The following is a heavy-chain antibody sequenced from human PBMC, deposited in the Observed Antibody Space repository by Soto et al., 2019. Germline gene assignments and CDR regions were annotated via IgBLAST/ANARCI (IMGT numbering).Heavy chain of an antibody. V-gene: IGHV1-8*01. CDR2: MNPGSGDT. D-gene: IGHD3-10*01. J-gene: IGHJ5*02. CDR3: ARMASFGSLNWFDP. Sequence: ASVKVSFKASGYTFTNNDVSWVRQATGQGLEWMGWMNPGSGDTGYAQKFQGRVTMTRDISTATAYMELSSLTSEDTAIYYCARMASFGSLNWFDPWGQGTLVTVSS. CDR1: GYTFTNND.